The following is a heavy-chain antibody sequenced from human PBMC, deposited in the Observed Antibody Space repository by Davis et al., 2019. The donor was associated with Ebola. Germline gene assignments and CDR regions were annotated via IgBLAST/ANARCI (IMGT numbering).Heavy chain of an antibody. CDR1: GGTFSSYA. V-gene: IGHV1-69*06. J-gene: IGHJ6*02. CDR3: ARGRGVPYGMDV. Sequence: AASVKVSCKASGGTFSSYAISWVRQAPGQGLEWMGGIIPIFGTANYAQKFQGSVTITADKSTSTAYMELSSLRSEDKAVYYCARGRGVPYGMDVWGQGTTVTVSS. CDR2: IIPIFGTA. D-gene: IGHD3-16*01.